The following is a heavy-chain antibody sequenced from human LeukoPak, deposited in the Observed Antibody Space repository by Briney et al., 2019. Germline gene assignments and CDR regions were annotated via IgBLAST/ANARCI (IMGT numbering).Heavy chain of an antibody. CDR1: GYTFTSYG. J-gene: IGHJ4*02. Sequence: ASMKVSCKASGYTFTSYGISRVRQAPGQGLEWMGWISNGNTNYAQKLQGRVTMTTDTSTSTAYMELRSLRSDDTAVYYCARDHIVATIPDYWGQGTLVTVSS. V-gene: IGHV1-18*01. CDR3: ARDHIVATIPDY. CDR2: ISNGNT. D-gene: IGHD5-12*01.